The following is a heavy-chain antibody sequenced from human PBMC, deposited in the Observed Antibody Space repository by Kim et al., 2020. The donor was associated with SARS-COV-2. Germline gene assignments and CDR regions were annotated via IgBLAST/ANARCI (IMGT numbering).Heavy chain of an antibody. CDR3: ARGMTSLGDY. Sequence: GGSLRLSCAASGITFSSYAMSWVRQAPGKGLEWVSSVSPSGGSTYYADSVKGRFTISRDNSKSTLYLQMSSLRDEDTAVYFCARGMTSLGDYWGQGTLVTVSS. CDR2: VSPSGGST. J-gene: IGHJ4*02. D-gene: IGHD2-21*02. V-gene: IGHV3-23*01. CDR1: GITFSSYA.